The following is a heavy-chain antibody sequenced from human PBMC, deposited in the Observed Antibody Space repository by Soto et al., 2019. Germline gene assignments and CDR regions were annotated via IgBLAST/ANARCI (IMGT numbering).Heavy chain of an antibody. Sequence: SETLSLTCTVSGDSITSYNWNWLRQPPGKALEWIGYVYGSGSTNYNPSLKSRVTISVDTSRNQFSLKVNSVTAADTAMYYCARRAVVAVTGSLDNWLDPWGQGILVTVSS. CDR3: ARRAVVAVTGSLDNWLDP. V-gene: IGHV4-59*01. CDR2: VYGSGST. J-gene: IGHJ5*02. CDR1: GDSITSYN. D-gene: IGHD2-21*01.